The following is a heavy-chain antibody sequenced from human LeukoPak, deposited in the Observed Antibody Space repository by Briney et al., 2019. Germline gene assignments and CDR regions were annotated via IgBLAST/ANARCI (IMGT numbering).Heavy chain of an antibody. CDR2: ISGSGGST. D-gene: IGHD3-22*01. Sequence: PGGSLRLSCAASGFTFSSYAMSWVRQAPGKGLEWVSAISGSGGSTYYADSVKGRFTISRDNSKDTLYLRMNSLRAEDTAVYYCAHLYYYDSSWGQGTLVTVSS. J-gene: IGHJ4*02. CDR1: GFTFSSYA. CDR3: AHLYYYDSS. V-gene: IGHV3-23*01.